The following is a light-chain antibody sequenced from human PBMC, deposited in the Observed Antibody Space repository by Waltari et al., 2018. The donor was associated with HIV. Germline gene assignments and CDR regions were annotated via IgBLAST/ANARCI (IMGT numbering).Light chain of an antibody. Sequence: QAVVTQEPSLPVSPGDTVTLTCGSSPGAVTSGHSPYWFQQKPGQAPTTVIYDTKNKPSWTPARFSGSLVGDKAALTLSGAQPEDEADYYCLLSYSGGPWVFGGGTKLTVL. CDR3: LLSYSGGPWV. CDR2: DTK. CDR1: PGAVTSGHS. J-gene: IGLJ3*02. V-gene: IGLV7-46*01.